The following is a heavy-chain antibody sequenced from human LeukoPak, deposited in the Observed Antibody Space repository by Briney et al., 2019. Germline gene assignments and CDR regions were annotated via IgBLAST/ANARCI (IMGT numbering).Heavy chain of an antibody. D-gene: IGHD6-13*01. V-gene: IGHV3-23*01. CDR3: AKDIAADTEAFDY. CDR2: ISGSGGST. Sequence: PGGSLRLSCAASGFTFSSYAMSWVRQAPGKGLEWVSAISGSGGSTYYADSVKGRFTISRDNSKNALYLQMNSLTAEDTAVYYCAKDIAADTEAFDYWGQGTLVTVSS. J-gene: IGHJ4*02. CDR1: GFTFSSYA.